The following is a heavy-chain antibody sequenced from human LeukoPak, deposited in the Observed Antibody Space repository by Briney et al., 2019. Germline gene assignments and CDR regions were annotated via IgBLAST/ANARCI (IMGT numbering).Heavy chain of an antibody. D-gene: IGHD3-3*01. J-gene: IGHJ4*02. V-gene: IGHV3-7*01. CDR1: GCTFSSYW. CDR3: ARSIFGVGFDY. Sequence: LPGGSLRLSCAASGCTFSSYWMSWVRQAPGKGLEWVANIKQDGSEKYYVDSVKGRFTISRDNAKNSLYLQMNSLRAEDTAVYYCARSIFGVGFDYWGQGTLVTASS. CDR2: IKQDGSEK.